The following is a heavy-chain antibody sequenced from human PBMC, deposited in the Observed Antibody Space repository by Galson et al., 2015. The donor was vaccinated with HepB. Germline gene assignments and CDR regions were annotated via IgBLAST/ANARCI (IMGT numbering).Heavy chain of an antibody. CDR3: ARHPGRGSAGYAFDL. CDR2: IYYNGDT. Sequence: ETLSLTCSVSHGSINNYYWSWIRQSPVNRLEWIGYIYYNGDTTYNPSLGYRVGMSVDTSINQVSLWLTSVTAADTAVYYCARHPGRGSAGYAFDLWGQGTLVTVSA. V-gene: IGHV4-59*08. CDR1: HGSINNYY. J-gene: IGHJ4*02. D-gene: IGHD5-12*01.